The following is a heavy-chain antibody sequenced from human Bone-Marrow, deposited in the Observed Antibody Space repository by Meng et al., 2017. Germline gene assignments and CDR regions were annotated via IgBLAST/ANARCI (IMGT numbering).Heavy chain of an antibody. CDR1: GDSISDYY. D-gene: IGHD3-3*01. J-gene: IGHJ6*02. CDR3: ARGHVLVTIFGVVIIPMNGMDV. V-gene: IGHV4-4*07. Sequence: GSLRLSCSVSGDSISDYYWTWIRQPAGKGLEWIGRMFPSGSTNYNPSLKSRVTISVDTSKNQFSLKLSSVTAADTAVYYCARGHVLVTIFGVVIIPMNGMDVWGQGTMVTVSS. CDR2: MFPSGST.